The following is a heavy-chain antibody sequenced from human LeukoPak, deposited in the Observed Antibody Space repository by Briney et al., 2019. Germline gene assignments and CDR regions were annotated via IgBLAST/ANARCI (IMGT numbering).Heavy chain of an antibody. J-gene: IGHJ6*02. CDR2: TNPNSGGT. V-gene: IGHV1-2*02. CDR1: GYTFTGYY. Sequence: ASVKVSCKASGYTFTGYYMHWVRQAPGQGLEWIGWTNPNSGGTNYAQKFQGRVTMTRDTSISTAYMELSRLRSDDTAVYYCARSSAYCGGDCFLDVWGQGTTVTVSS. D-gene: IGHD2-21*02. CDR3: ARSSAYCGGDCFLDV.